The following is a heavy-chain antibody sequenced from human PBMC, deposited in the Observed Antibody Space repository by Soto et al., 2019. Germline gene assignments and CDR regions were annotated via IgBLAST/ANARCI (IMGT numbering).Heavy chain of an antibody. CDR3: AREALPFGPPRVATGREFDY. Sequence: SETLSLTCTVSGGSISSYYWSWIRQPPGKGLEWIGYIYYSGSTNYNPSLKSRVTISVDTSKNQFSLKLSSVTAADTAVYYCAREALPFGPPRVATGREFDYWGQGTLVTVSS. D-gene: IGHD5-12*01. CDR2: IYYSGST. J-gene: IGHJ4*02. CDR1: GGSISSYY. V-gene: IGHV4-59*01.